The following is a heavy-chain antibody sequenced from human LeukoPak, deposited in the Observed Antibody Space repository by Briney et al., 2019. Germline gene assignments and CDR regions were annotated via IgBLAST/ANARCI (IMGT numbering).Heavy chain of an antibody. CDR1: GYTFTSYG. Sequence: ASVKVSCKASGYTFTSYGISWVRQAPGQGLEWMGWISGYNGHTNYAQKLQGRVTMTTDTSATTAYMELRSLRSDDTAVYYCARARRATGYSSSWYPTMNWFDPWGQGTLVTVSS. CDR2: ISGYNGHT. V-gene: IGHV1-18*01. D-gene: IGHD6-13*01. J-gene: IGHJ5*02. CDR3: ARARRATGYSSSWYPTMNWFDP.